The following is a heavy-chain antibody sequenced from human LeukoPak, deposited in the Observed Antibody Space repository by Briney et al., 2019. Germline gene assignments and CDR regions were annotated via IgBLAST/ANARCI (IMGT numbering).Heavy chain of an antibody. CDR1: GHRFASYW. CDR3: ASAVEVATLSY. J-gene: IGHJ4*02. V-gene: IGHV5-51*01. D-gene: IGHD5-24*01. CDR2: IYPGDSDT. Sequence: GESLKISCKGSGHRFASYWIGWVRQMPGKGLEWMGIIYPGDSDTRYSPSFQGQVTISADKSISTAYLQWSSLKASDTAMYYCASAVEVATLSYWGQGTLVTVSS.